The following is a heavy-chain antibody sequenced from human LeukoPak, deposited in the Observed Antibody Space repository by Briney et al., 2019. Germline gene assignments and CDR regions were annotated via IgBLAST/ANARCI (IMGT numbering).Heavy chain of an antibody. Sequence: GGSLRLSCAASGFTFSTYAMSWVRQTPGKGLEWVSSIAGSDAGTYFADSVKGRFAISRDNSKNTLFLQMNSLRAEDTAVYYCPTDLDGLLWFGELFHYWGQGTLVTVSS. CDR2: IAGSDAGT. CDR3: PTDLDGLLWFGELFHY. D-gene: IGHD3-10*01. J-gene: IGHJ4*02. CDR1: GFTFSTYA. V-gene: IGHV3-23*01.